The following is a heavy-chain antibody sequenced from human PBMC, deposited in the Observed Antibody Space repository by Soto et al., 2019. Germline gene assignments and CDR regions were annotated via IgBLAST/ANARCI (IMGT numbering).Heavy chain of an antibody. CDR3: AREGSYYFDSRIDY. D-gene: IGHD3-10*01. CDR2: INPYGGSA. CDR1: EYTFANHF. J-gene: IGHJ4*02. Sequence: QVVLVQSGAEVKRPGDSVTVSCKAPEYTFANHFMHWVRQAPGQGLEWMGIINPYGGSATYTQQLQGRVTVTRDTSASTLYLVLSSLTSADTAVYYCAREGSYYFDSRIDYWGQGTLVTVSS. V-gene: IGHV1-46*01.